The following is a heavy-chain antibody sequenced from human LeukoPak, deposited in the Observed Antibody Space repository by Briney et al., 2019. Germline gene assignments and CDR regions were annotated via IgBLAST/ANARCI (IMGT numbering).Heavy chain of an antibody. V-gene: IGHV7-4-1*02. CDR2: ISTNTGNP. J-gene: IGHJ1*01. CDR3: ARDYTLTIGTTTYFQH. D-gene: IGHD1-1*01. CDR1: GYTFTSYA. Sequence: ASVKVSCKASGYTFTSYAMNWVRQAPGQGLEFMGWISTNTGNPTYAQGFTGRFVFSLDTSVSTAYLQISSLKAEDTAVYYCARDYTLTIGTTTYFQHWGQGTLITVSS.